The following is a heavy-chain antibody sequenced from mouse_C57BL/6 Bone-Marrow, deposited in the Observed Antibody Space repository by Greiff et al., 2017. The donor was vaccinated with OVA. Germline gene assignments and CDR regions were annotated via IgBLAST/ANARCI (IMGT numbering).Heavy chain of an antibody. V-gene: IGHV1-53*01. D-gene: IGHD1-1*01. Sequence: VQLQQPGTELVKPGASVKLSCKASGYTFTSYWMHWVKQRPGQGLEWIGNINPSNGGTNYNEKFKSKATLTVDKSSSTAYMQLSSLTSEDSAVYDCAKDITTVVEGFAYWGQGTLVTVSA. CDR2: INPSNGGT. CDR3: AKDITTVVEGFAY. CDR1: GYTFTSYW. J-gene: IGHJ3*01.